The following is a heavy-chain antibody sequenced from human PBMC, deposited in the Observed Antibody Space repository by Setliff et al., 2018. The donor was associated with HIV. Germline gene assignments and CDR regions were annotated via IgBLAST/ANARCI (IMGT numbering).Heavy chain of an antibody. Sequence: SETLSLTCAVYGGSFSGSYWSWIRQPPGKGLEWIGEINHSGSTNYNPSLKSRVTISGDTSKNQFSLKLGSVTAADTAVYYCARGQGCGGGCHYAFEMWGQGTMVTVSS. CDR3: ARGQGCGGGCHYAFEM. CDR1: GGSFSGSY. J-gene: IGHJ3*02. CDR2: INHSGST. D-gene: IGHD2-21*02. V-gene: IGHV4-34*01.